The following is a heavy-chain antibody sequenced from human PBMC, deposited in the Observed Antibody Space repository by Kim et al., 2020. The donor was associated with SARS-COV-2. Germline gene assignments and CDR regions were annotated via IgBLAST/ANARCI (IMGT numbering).Heavy chain of an antibody. CDR2: ITGSSHRI. J-gene: IGHJ3*02. Sequence: GGSLRLSCAASGFSFSNYDMNWVRQAPGKGLEWISYITGSSHRIYYADSVKGRFTISRDNAKNSLSLQMNSLRDEDTAVYYCARAWGTFDIWGQGTMVTVSS. CDR1: GFSFSNYD. CDR3: ARAWGTFDI. D-gene: IGHD3-16*01. V-gene: IGHV3-48*02.